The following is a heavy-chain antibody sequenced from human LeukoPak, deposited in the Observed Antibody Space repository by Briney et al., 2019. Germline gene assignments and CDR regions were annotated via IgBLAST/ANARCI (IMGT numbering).Heavy chain of an antibody. Sequence: TPSETLSLTCAVYGGSFSGYYWSWIRQPPGKGLEWIGEINHSGSTNYNPSLKSRVTISVDTSKNQFSLKLSSVTAADTAVYCCARGMVGLGYWGQGTLVTVSS. CDR3: ARGMVGLGY. J-gene: IGHJ4*02. CDR2: INHSGST. V-gene: IGHV4-34*01. D-gene: IGHD2-15*01. CDR1: GGSFSGYY.